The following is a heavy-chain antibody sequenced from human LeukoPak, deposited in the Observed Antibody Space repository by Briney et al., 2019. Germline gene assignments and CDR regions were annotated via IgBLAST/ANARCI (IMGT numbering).Heavy chain of an antibody. J-gene: IGHJ4*02. D-gene: IGHD6-19*01. Sequence: GGSLRLSCAASGVTFSSYEMNWVRQAPGKGLEWVSYISSSGSTIYYADSVKGRFTISRDNAKNSLYLQMNSLRAEDTAVYYCARGVGGQWLVYFDYWGQGTLVTVSS. CDR2: ISSSGSTI. V-gene: IGHV3-48*03. CDR3: ARGVGGQWLVYFDY. CDR1: GVTFSSYE.